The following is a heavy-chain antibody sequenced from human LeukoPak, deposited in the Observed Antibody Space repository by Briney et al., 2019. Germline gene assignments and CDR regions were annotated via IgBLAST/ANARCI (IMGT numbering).Heavy chain of an antibody. J-gene: IGHJ6*03. CDR3: AREVSTSPVGYMDV. D-gene: IGHD2-2*01. CDR1: GGTFSSYA. CDR2: IIPILGIA. V-gene: IGHV1-69*04. Sequence: ASVKVSCKASGGTFSSYAISWVRQAPGQGLEWMGRIIPILGIANYAQKFQGRVTITADESTSTAYMELSSLRSEDTAVYYCAREVSTSPVGYMDVWGKGTTVTVSS.